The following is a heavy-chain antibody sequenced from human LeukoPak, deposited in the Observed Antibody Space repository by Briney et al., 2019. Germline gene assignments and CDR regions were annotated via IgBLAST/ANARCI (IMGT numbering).Heavy chain of an antibody. D-gene: IGHD5-24*01. CDR2: ISYDGSNK. Sequence: GGSLRLSCAASGFTFSSYGMHWVRQAPGKGLEWVAAISYDGSNKYYVDSVKGRFTISRDNSKNTLYLQMNSLRAKDTAVYYCARDYSSERWLQLVDYWGQGTLVMVSS. CDR1: GFTFSSYG. V-gene: IGHV3-30*03. J-gene: IGHJ4*02. CDR3: ARDYSSERWLQLVDY.